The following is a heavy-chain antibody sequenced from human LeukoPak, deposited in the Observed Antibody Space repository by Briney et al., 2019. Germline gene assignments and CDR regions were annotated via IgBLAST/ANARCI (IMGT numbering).Heavy chain of an antibody. Sequence: PGGSLRLSCAASGFTFSNYEMNWVRQAPGKGLEWVSYISGSGSTIYYADSVKGRFTISRDNAKDSLYLQMNSLRAEDTAVYYCARVRSGYSHENYFDYWGQGTLVPSPQ. V-gene: IGHV3-48*03. CDR3: ARVRSGYSHENYFDY. J-gene: IGHJ4*02. CDR1: GFTFSNYE. CDR2: ISGSGSTI. D-gene: IGHD5-18*01.